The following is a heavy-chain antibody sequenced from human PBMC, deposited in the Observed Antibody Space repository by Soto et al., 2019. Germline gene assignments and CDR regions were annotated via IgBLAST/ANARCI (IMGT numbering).Heavy chain of an antibody. CDR2: IYYSGST. V-gene: IGHV4-30-4*01. CDR1: GGSISSGDYY. D-gene: IGHD3-22*01. Sequence: SETLSLTCTVSGGSISSGDYYWSWIRQPPGEGLEWIGYIYYSGSTYYNPSLKSRVTISVDTSKNQFSLKLSSVTAADTAVYYCARACGSGYHYYFDYWGQGTLVTVSS. J-gene: IGHJ4*02. CDR3: ARACGSGYHYYFDY.